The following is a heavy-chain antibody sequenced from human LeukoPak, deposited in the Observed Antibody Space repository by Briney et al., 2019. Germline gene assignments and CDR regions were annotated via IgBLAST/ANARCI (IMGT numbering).Heavy chain of an antibody. CDR2: ISGSGGST. Sequence: GGSLRLSCAASGFTFSSYAMSWDRQAPGKGLEWVSAISGSGGSTYYADSVKGRFTISRDNSKNTLYLQMNSLRAEDTAVYYCAKVYFDWLPHGHFDYWGQGTLVTVSS. D-gene: IGHD3-9*01. J-gene: IGHJ4*02. CDR3: AKVYFDWLPHGHFDY. CDR1: GFTFSSYA. V-gene: IGHV3-23*01.